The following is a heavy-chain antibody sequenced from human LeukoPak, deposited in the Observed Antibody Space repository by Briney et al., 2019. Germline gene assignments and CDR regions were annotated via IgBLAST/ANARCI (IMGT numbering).Heavy chain of an antibody. CDR3: ARGSQLYSGSYPPWAFDI. CDR1: GFTFSSYE. CDR2: ISSSGSTI. V-gene: IGHV3-48*03. J-gene: IGHJ3*02. Sequence: GGSLRLSCAAFGFTFSSYEMDWVRQAPGKGLEWVSYISSSGSTIYYADSVKGRFTISRDNAKNSLYLQMNSLRAEDTAVYYCARGSQLYSGSYPPWAFDIWGQGTMVTVSS. D-gene: IGHD1-26*01.